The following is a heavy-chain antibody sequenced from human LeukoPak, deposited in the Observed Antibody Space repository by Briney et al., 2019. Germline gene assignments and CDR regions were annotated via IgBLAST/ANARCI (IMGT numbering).Heavy chain of an antibody. CDR1: GFTFSNYW. CDR3: ARYCSSTNCHDAFDI. Sequence: GGSLRLSCAASGFTFSNYWMSWVRQAPGKGLEWVANINQDGSEKYYVDSVKGRFTISRDNAKNSLYLQMSSLRTEDTALYYCARYCSSTNCHDAFDIWGQGTMVTVSS. CDR2: INQDGSEK. J-gene: IGHJ3*02. V-gene: IGHV3-7*01. D-gene: IGHD2-2*01.